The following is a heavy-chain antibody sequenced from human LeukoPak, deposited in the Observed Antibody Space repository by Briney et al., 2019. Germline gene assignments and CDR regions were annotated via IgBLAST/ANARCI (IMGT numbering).Heavy chain of an antibody. CDR1: GYTFTSYD. D-gene: IGHD3-3*01. J-gene: IGHJ5*02. CDR3: ARSRGYDFWSGYHHWFEP. Sequence: ASVKVSCKASGYTFTSYDINWVRQXXXXXXXXXXXXXXNSGNTGSAQKSQGRVTMTRNTSRSTAYMELSTLRSEDTAVYYCARSRGYDFWSGYHHWFEPCGQGTLVTVSS. V-gene: IGHV1-8*01. CDR2: XXXNSGNT.